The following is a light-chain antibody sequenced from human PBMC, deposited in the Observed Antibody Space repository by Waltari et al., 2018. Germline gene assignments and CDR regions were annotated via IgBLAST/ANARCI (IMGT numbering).Light chain of an antibody. Sequence: EIVLTQSPATLSLSPGERATLPCRASQYVSTYLAWYQQKPGQAPRLLIYDASHRATGIPARFSGSGSGTDFTLTISSLEPEDFAVYYCQQRFALFTFGPGTKVDIK. CDR2: DAS. CDR3: QQRFALFT. V-gene: IGKV3-11*01. J-gene: IGKJ3*01. CDR1: QYVSTY.